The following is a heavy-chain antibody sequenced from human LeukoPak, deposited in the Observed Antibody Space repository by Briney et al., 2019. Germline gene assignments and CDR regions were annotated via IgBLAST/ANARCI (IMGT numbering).Heavy chain of an antibody. CDR1: GYTFTGYY. Sequence: ASVKVSCKASGYTFTGYYMHWVRQAPGQGLEWMGWINPNSGGTNYAQKFQGRVTMTRDTSISTAYMELSRLRSDDTAVYYCARVVRGIAAAGKMDYWGQGTLVTVSS. D-gene: IGHD6-13*01. V-gene: IGHV1-2*02. J-gene: IGHJ4*02. CDR2: INPNSGGT. CDR3: ARVVRGIAAAGKMDY.